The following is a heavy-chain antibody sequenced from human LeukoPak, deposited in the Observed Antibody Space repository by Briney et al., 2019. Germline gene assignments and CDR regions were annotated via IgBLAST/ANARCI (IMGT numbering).Heavy chain of an antibody. D-gene: IGHD2-15*01. CDR1: GDSITSGGYS. V-gene: IGHV4-61*02. Sequence: PSETLSLTCVVSGDSITSGGYSWSWIRQPAGKGLEWIGRIYTSGSTNYNPSLKSRVTMSVDTSKNQFSLKLSSVTAADTAVYYCARGGYCSGGSCRVSFFDYWGQGTLVTVSS. J-gene: IGHJ4*02. CDR3: ARGGYCSGGSCRVSFFDY. CDR2: IYTSGST.